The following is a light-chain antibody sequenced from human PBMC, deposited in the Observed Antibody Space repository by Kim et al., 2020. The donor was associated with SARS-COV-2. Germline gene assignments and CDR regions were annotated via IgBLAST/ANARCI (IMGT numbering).Light chain of an antibody. CDR3: QQYGSAPMYT. J-gene: IGKJ2*01. Sequence: CPGESATLSCRASESVSSNYVAWYQQKPGQAPSLLIYGASTRATGIPDRFSGSGSGTDFTLTISGLGPEDFAVYYCQQYGSAPMYTFGQGTKLEI. V-gene: IGKV3-20*01. CDR1: ESVSSNY. CDR2: GAS.